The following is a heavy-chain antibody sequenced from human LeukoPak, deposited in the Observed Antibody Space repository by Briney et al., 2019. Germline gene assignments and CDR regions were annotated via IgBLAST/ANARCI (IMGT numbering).Heavy chain of an antibody. CDR2: ISFDGANK. Sequence: VGCLRLSCATSGFTLSMSSMHWVRLAPGKGLEWLAGISFDGANKFSGDSVKGRFSISRDNSKNTLYLQMNSLRLDDTAVYFCARGRAGIAAAGFDYWGQGTLVTVSS. CDR3: ARGRAGIAAAGFDY. V-gene: IGHV3-30*04. J-gene: IGHJ4*02. D-gene: IGHD6-13*01. CDR1: GFTLSMSS.